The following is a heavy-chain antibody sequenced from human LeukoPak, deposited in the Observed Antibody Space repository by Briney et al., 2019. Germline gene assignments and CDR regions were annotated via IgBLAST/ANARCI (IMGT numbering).Heavy chain of an antibody. Sequence: GGSLRLSCAASGFTFSSYWMSWVRQAPGKGLEWVSSISSSSSYIYYADSVKGRFTISGDNAKNSLYLQMNSLRAEDTAVYYCARDGITIFGVYYGMDVWGQGTTVTVSS. CDR1: GFTFSSYW. D-gene: IGHD3-3*01. CDR3: ARDGITIFGVYYGMDV. V-gene: IGHV3-21*01. CDR2: ISSSSSYI. J-gene: IGHJ6*02.